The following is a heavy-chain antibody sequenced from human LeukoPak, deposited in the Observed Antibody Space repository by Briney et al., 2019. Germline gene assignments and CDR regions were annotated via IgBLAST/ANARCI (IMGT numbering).Heavy chain of an antibody. J-gene: IGHJ4*02. CDR3: AKDWGLGGGECYFDY. CDR2: ISGSGGST. CDR1: GFTFSSYA. Sequence: GGSLRLSCAASGFTFSSYAMSWVRQAPGKGLEWVSAISGSGGSTYYADSVKGRFTISRDNSKNTLYLQMNSLRAEDTAVYYCAKDWGLGGGECYFDYWGQGTLVTVSS. D-gene: IGHD2-21*01. V-gene: IGHV3-23*01.